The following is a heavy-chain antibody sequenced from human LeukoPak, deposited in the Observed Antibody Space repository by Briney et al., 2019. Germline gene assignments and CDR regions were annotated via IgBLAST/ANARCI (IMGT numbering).Heavy chain of an antibody. D-gene: IGHD3-22*01. CDR3: ARDRYHYDSSGYYFDH. Sequence: KPSETLSLTCTVSGGSVSSGTYYWSWIRQPPGRGLERIGYIYYSGNTNYNPSLKSRVTISVDTSKNQLSLKLSSVTAADTAVYYCARDRYHYDSSGYYFDHWGQGTLVTVSS. CDR2: IYYSGNT. CDR1: GGSVSSGTYY. J-gene: IGHJ4*02. V-gene: IGHV4-61*01.